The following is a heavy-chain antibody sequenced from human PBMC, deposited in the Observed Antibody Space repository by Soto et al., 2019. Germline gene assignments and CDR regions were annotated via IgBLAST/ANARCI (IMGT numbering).Heavy chain of an antibody. CDR1: GFTFSSYW. CDR2: IKQDGSEK. J-gene: IGHJ1*01. CDR3: ARGIAAAGTEYFQH. Sequence: GESLKISCAASGFTFSSYWMSWVRQAPGKGLEWVANIKQDGSEKYYVDSVKGRFTISRDNAKNSLYLQMNSLRAEDTAVYYCARGIAAAGTEYFQHWGQGTLVTVSS. V-gene: IGHV3-7*03. D-gene: IGHD6-13*01.